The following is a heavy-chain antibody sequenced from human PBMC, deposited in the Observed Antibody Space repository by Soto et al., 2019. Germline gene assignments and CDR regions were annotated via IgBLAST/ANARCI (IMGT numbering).Heavy chain of an antibody. Sequence: ASVKVSCKVSGYTLTELSMHWVRQAPGKGLEWMGGFDPGDGETIYAQKFQGRVTMTEDTSTDTAYMELSSLRSEDTAVYYCATGPPYGDYSDYWGQGTLVTVSS. CDR1: GYTLTELS. CDR3: ATGPPYGDYSDY. V-gene: IGHV1-24*01. D-gene: IGHD4-17*01. J-gene: IGHJ4*02. CDR2: FDPGDGET.